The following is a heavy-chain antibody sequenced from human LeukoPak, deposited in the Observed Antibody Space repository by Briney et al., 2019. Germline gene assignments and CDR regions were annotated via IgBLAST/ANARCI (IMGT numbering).Heavy chain of an antibody. J-gene: IGHJ6*02. CDR3: TRGLSRAYYYNGMDV. V-gene: IGHV3-49*04. CDR2: IRSKVYAGTA. Sequence: GGSLRLSCTASGYTFANDAVGWVRQAPGKGLEWVGFIRSKVYAGTAQYAASVKGRFTISRDDSKSIAYLQMNSPKIEDTAVYYCTRGLSRAYYYNGMDVWGQGTTVTVSS. CDR1: GYTFANDA. D-gene: IGHD2-2*01.